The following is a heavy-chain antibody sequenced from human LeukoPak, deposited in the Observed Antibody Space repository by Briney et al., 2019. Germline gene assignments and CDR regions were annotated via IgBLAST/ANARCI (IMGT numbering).Heavy chain of an antibody. CDR3: ARDSSGGGYYYYYYMDV. J-gene: IGHJ6*03. Sequence: KPSETLSLTCAVYGGSFSGYYWSWIRQPPGKGLEWIGRIYTSGSTNYNPSLKSRVTISVDTSKNQFSLKLSSVTAADTAVYYCARDSSGGGYYYYYYMDVWGKGTTVTVSS. CDR1: GGSFSGYY. CDR2: IYTSGST. V-gene: IGHV4-59*10. D-gene: IGHD3-10*01.